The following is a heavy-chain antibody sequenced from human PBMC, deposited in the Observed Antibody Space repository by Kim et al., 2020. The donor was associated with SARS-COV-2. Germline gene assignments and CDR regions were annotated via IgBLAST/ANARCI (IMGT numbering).Heavy chain of an antibody. CDR3: ARGTCVNC. V-gene: IGHV3-7*04. CDR2: GGEK. J-gene: IGHJ4*02. Sequence: GGEKNYAESGKGRFTISKDNAKNLMDLQMNSLRAEDTAVYYCARGTCVNCWGQGTLVTVSS. D-gene: IGHD3-16*02.